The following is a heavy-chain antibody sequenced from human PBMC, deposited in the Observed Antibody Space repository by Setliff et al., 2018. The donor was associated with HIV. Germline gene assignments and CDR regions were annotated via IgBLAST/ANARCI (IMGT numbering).Heavy chain of an antibody. J-gene: IGHJ4*02. CDR2: IIPILGVP. CDR3: ARGGDYDSSGYYVT. Sequence: SVKVSCKASGGTFSSYTLSWVRQAPGQGLEWMGRIIPILGVPRYAQKFQGRVTITADKSTSTSYMHLSSLRAEDTAVYFCARGGDYDSSGYYVTWGQGSLVTVSS. V-gene: IGHV1-69*02. D-gene: IGHD3-22*01. CDR1: GGTFSSYT.